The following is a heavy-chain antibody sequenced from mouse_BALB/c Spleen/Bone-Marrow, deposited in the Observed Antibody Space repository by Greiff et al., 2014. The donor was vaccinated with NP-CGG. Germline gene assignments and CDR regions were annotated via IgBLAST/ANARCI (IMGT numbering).Heavy chain of an antibody. CDR3: ARNRRCYYFDY. Sequence: VQLQQSGPGLVQPSQSLSITCTVSGFSLSSYGVHWVRQSPGKGLEWLGVIWSGGSTDYNAAFISRLTISKDNSKSQVFFKMTSLQANDTAIYYCARNRRCYYFDYWGQGTTLTVSS. J-gene: IGHJ2*01. V-gene: IGHV2-2*02. CDR2: IWSGGST. CDR1: GFSLSSYG.